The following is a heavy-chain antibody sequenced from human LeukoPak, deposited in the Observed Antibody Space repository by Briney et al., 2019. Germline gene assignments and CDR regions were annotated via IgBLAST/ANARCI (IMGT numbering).Heavy chain of an antibody. D-gene: IGHD6-13*01. CDR3: ASSSWSSEYFHY. CDR1: GFTVSDNY. J-gene: IGHJ1*01. Sequence: GGSLRLSCAASGFTVSDNYMSWVRQAPGKGRAWVSVFYSGGSTRYADSVKGRFTISRDNSKNTLYLQLNSLRAEDTAVYFCASSSWSSEYFHYWGQGTLVTVSS. V-gene: IGHV3-66*01. CDR2: FYSGGST.